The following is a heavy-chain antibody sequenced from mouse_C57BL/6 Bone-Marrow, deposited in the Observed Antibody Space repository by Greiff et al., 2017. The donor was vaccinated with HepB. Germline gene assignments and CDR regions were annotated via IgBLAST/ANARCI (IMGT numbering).Heavy chain of an antibody. J-gene: IGHJ2*01. CDR3: AKLITTVVADY. CDR1: GYTFTDYY. D-gene: IGHD1-1*01. V-gene: IGHV1-26*01. Sequence: VQLQQSGPELVKPGASVKISCKASGYTFTDYYMNWVKQSHGKSLEWIGDINPNNGGTSYNQKFKGKATLTADTSSNTAYMQLSSLTTEDSAIYYCAKLITTVVADYWGQGTTLTVSS. CDR2: INPNNGGT.